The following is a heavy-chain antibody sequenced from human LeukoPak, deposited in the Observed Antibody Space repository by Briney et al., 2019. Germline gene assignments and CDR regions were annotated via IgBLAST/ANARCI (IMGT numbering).Heavy chain of an antibody. CDR1: GFTFSSYE. D-gene: IGHD5-12*01. CDR3: AKGGVYSGYAFDP. J-gene: IGHJ5*02. V-gene: IGHV3-48*03. CDR2: ISSSGSTI. Sequence: TGGSLRLSCAASGFTFSSYEMNWVRQAPGKGLEWVSYISSSGSTIYYADSVKGRFTISRDNSKNTVYLQMNSLRAEDTAVYYCAKGGVYSGYAFDPWGQGTLVTVSS.